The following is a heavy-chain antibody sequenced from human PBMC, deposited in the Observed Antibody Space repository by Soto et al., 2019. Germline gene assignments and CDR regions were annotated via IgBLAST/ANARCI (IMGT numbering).Heavy chain of an antibody. CDR3: AGAEYYDILTGYYNYYYMDV. CDR1: GYTFTSYG. Sequence: QVQLVQSGAEVKKPGASVKVSCKASGYTFTSYGISWVRQAPGQGLEWMGWISAYNGNTNYAQKLQGRVTMTTDTSTSTAYMELRSLRSDDTAVYYCAGAEYYDILTGYYNYYYMDVWGKGTTVTVSS. J-gene: IGHJ6*03. D-gene: IGHD3-9*01. V-gene: IGHV1-18*01. CDR2: ISAYNGNT.